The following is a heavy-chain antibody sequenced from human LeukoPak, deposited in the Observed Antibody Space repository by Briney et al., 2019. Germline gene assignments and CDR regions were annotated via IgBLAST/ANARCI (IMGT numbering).Heavy chain of an antibody. CDR1: GFSFSSYA. D-gene: IGHD3-22*01. CDR3: AKGERNYYDTLTAFDI. J-gene: IGHJ3*02. V-gene: IGHV3-23*01. Sequence: PGGSLRLSCAASGFSFSSYAMSWVRQAPGKGMEWVSTIGSGDTTYFADSVKGRFTISRDNSKNTLYLQMNSLRAEDTAVYYCAKGERNYYDTLTAFDIWGQGTMVIVSS. CDR2: IGSGDTT.